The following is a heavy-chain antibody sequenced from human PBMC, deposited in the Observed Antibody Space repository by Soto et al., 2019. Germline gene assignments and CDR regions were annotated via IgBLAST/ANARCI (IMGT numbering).Heavy chain of an antibody. J-gene: IGHJ6*02. Sequence: SETLSLTCTVSGGSISSYYWSWIRQPPGKGLEWIGYIYYSGSTNYNPSLKSRVTISVDTSKNQFSLKLSSVTAADTAVYYCASTYGGYYYGMDVWGQGTTVTVSS. D-gene: IGHD2-8*01. CDR2: IYYSGST. CDR1: GGSISSYY. CDR3: ASTYGGYYYGMDV. V-gene: IGHV4-59*08.